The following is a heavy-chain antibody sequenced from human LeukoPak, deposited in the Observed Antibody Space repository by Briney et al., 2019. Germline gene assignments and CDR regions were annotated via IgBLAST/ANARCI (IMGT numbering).Heavy chain of an antibody. V-gene: IGHV4-4*07. Sequence: SETLSLTCTVSGGSISSYYWGWIRQPAGKGLEWIGCMYTSGSTYYNPSLNSRVTMSVDTSKNQFSLKLSSVTAADTAVYYCARDAYYYDSSGYYLLDYWGQGTLVTVSS. J-gene: IGHJ4*02. CDR2: MYTSGST. D-gene: IGHD3-22*01. CDR3: ARDAYYYDSSGYYLLDY. CDR1: GGSISSYY.